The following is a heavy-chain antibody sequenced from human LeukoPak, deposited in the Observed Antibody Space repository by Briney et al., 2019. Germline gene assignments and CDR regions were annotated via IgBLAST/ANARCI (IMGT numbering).Heavy chain of an antibody. CDR2: INPNSGGT. V-gene: IGHV1-2*02. CDR3: AKADPQARAFDF. J-gene: IGHJ4*02. CDR1: GYTFTGYY. D-gene: IGHD6-6*01. Sequence: ASVKVSCKASGYTFTGYYMHWVRQAPGQGLEWMGWINPNSGGTKYAQKFQGRVTMTRDTSISTAYMEVSSLRSDDTAVYYCAKADPQARAFDFWGQGTLVTVSS.